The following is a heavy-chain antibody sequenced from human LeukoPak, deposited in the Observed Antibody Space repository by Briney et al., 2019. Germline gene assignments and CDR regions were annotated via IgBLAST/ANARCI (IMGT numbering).Heavy chain of an antibody. Sequence: GESLKISCKGSGYSFTSYWIGWVRQMPGKGLEWMGTIYPGDSDTRYSPSFQGQVTISADKSISTAYLQWSSLKASDTAMYYCARFEAVAAAGFDYWGQGTLVTVSS. CDR3: ARFEAVAAAGFDY. J-gene: IGHJ4*02. CDR2: IYPGDSDT. CDR1: GYSFTSYW. D-gene: IGHD6-13*01. V-gene: IGHV5-51*01.